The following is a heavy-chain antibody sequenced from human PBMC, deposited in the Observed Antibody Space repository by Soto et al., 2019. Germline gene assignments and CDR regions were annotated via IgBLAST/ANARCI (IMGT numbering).Heavy chain of an antibody. CDR3: AKPQRYNNSPYHFDY. CDR1: GYTFTDYY. J-gene: IGHJ4*02. Sequence: QVQLVQSGAEVKKPGASVKVSCKASGYTFTDYYMHWVRQAPGQGLEWMGWINPNSGVTNYPLRFQGRVTMTRDTSISTAYMELSRLTSDDTAFYYCAKPQRYNNSPYHFDYWGQGTLVTVSS. CDR2: INPNSGVT. D-gene: IGHD1-20*01. V-gene: IGHV1-2*02.